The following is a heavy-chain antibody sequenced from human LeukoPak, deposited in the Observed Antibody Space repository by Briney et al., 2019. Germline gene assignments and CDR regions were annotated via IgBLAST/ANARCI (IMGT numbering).Heavy chain of an antibody. V-gene: IGHV4-34*01. CDR1: GGSFSGYY. Sequence: SETLSLTCAVYGGSFSGYYWSWIRQPPGKGLEWIGEINHSGSTHYNPSLKSRVTISVDTSKNQFSLKLSSVTAADTAVYYCASMKYDILTGYYLNYFDYWGQGTLVTVSS. CDR2: INHSGST. CDR3: ASMKYDILTGYYLNYFDY. J-gene: IGHJ4*02. D-gene: IGHD3-9*01.